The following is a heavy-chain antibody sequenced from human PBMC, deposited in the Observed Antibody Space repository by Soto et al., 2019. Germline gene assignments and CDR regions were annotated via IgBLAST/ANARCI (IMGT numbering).Heavy chain of an antibody. Sequence: PGGSLRLSCAASGFTFDDYTMHWVRQAPGKGLEWVSLISWDGGSRYYADSVKGRFTISRDNSKNSLYLQMNSLRTEDTALYYCAKAYSSSPHYYYYYGMDVWGQGTTVTVSS. CDR3: AKAYSSSPHYYYYYGMDV. J-gene: IGHJ6*02. CDR2: ISWDGGSR. D-gene: IGHD6-6*01. V-gene: IGHV3-43*01. CDR1: GFTFDDYT.